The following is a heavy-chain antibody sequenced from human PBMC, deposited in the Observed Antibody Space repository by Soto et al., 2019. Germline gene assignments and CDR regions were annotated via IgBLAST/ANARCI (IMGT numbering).Heavy chain of an antibody. CDR3: ANWNGGFDY. J-gene: IGHJ4*02. D-gene: IGHD1-1*01. Sequence: QVQLVESGGGVVQPGRSLRLSCAASGFTFSSYGMHWVRQAPGKGLEWVAVISYDGSYKYYADSVKGRFTISRDNSKNTLYLQMNSLRAEDTAVYYCANWNGGFDYWGQGTLVTVSS. V-gene: IGHV3-30*18. CDR1: GFTFSSYG. CDR2: ISYDGSYK.